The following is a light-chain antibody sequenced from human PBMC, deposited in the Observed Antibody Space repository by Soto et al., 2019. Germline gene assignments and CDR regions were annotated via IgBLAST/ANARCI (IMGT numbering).Light chain of an antibody. CDR1: NSNIGTNT. CDR2: TNN. CDR3: AAWDDSLGAYV. V-gene: IGLV1-44*01. J-gene: IGLJ1*01. Sequence: QSVLTQPPSASATPGQRVTISCSGSNSNIGTNTVHWYQQLPGTAPRLLIYTNNQRPSGVPQRFSGSKTGTSASLSIGGLQSEDGADYYCAAWDDSLGAYVFGTGTKVTVL.